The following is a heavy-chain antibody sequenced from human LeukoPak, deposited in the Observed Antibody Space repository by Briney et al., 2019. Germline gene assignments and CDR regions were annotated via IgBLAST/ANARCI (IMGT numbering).Heavy chain of an antibody. D-gene: IGHD2-2*01. Sequence: ASVKVSCKASGGTFSSYAISWVRQAPGQGLEWMGRIIPIFGIANYAQKFQGRVTITADKSTSTAYMELSSLRSEDTAVYYCARGQYQLPPSVDFYMDVWGKGTTVTVSS. J-gene: IGHJ6*03. CDR2: IIPIFGIA. CDR3: ARGQYQLPPSVDFYMDV. V-gene: IGHV1-69*04. CDR1: GGTFSSYA.